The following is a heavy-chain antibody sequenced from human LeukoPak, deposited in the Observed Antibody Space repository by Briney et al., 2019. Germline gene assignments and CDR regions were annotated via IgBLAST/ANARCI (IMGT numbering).Heavy chain of an antibody. CDR2: ISGSGGST. Sequence: TGGSLRLSCAASGLTFSNYAMTWVRQAPGKGLEWVSAISGSGGSTYYADSVKGRFTISRDNSKNTLYLQMNSLRAEDTAVYYCAKRPLRGIVVVPAAPGSWFDPWGQGTLVTVSS. D-gene: IGHD2-2*01. CDR3: AKRPLRGIVVVPAAPGSWFDP. J-gene: IGHJ5*02. CDR1: GLTFSNYA. V-gene: IGHV3-23*01.